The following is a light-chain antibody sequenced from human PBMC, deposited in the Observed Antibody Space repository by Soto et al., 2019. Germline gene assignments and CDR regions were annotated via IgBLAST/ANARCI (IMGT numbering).Light chain of an antibody. V-gene: IGKV3-11*01. CDR1: QSVSSY. CDR3: QHRSNRPLT. CDR2: DAS. Sequence: EIVLTQSPATLSLSPGERATLSCRASQSVSSYLAWYQQKPGQAPRLLIYDASNRATDIPARFSGSGSGTDFTLTISSLEPEDFAVYYCQHRSNRPLTFGGGTTVEIK. J-gene: IGKJ4*01.